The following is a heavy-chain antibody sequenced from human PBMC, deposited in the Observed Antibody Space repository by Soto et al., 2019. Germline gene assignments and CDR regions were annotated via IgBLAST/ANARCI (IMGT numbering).Heavy chain of an antibody. CDR2: IIPIFGTA. D-gene: IGHD6-6*01. J-gene: IGHJ6*02. CDR1: GGTFTSYA. V-gene: IGHV1-69*13. CDR3: ARDLGGAAHRVYYYGMDV. Sequence: SVKVSCKASGGTFTSYAISWVRQAPGQGLEWMGGIIPIFGTANYAQKFQGRVTITADESTSTAYMELSSLRSEDTAVYYCARDLGGAAHRVYYYGMDVWGQGTTVTVSS.